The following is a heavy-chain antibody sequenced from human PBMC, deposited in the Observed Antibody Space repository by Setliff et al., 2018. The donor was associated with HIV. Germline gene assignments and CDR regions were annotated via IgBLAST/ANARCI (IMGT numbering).Heavy chain of an antibody. J-gene: IGHJ3*02. D-gene: IGHD6-19*01. V-gene: IGHV3-64*02. CDR2: ISSNGGST. CDR1: GFTFSSYA. CDR3: ARDGSSGWYEGGAFDI. Sequence: LSCAASGFTFSSYAMPWVRQAPGKGLEYVSAISSNGGSTYYADSVKGRFTISRDNSKNTLYLQMGSLRAEDMAVYYCARDGSSGWYEGGAFDIWGQGTMVTVSS.